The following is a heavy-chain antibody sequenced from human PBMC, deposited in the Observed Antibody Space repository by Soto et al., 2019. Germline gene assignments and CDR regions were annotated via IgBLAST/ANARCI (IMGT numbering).Heavy chain of an antibody. D-gene: IGHD2-15*01. CDR1: GFFISSGNY. J-gene: IGHJ3*01. Sequence: SETLSLTCAVSGFFISSGNYWGWIRKPPGRGLEWIGSIFHGGNTYYNPSLKSRVTISVDMSKNQFSLKLNSVTAADTAVYYCARARWYDAFDVWGQGTVVTVS. V-gene: IGHV4-38-2*01. CDR3: ARARWYDAFDV. CDR2: IFHGGNT.